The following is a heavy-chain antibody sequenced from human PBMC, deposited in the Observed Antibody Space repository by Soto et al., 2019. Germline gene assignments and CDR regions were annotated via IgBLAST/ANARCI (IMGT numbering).Heavy chain of an antibody. J-gene: IGHJ6*02. Sequence: PSETLSLTCTVSGGSVGSGNYFWSWIRQPPGKGLEWIGYIHSSGSTNYNPSLKSRVTISTDTSRNQFSLKLTSVTAADTAVYYCAILTKPTAVTTAFRGGYGLDVWGQGTTVTVSS. CDR3: AILTKPTAVTTAFRGGYGLDV. CDR1: GGSVGSGNYF. CDR2: IHSSGST. V-gene: IGHV4-61*01. D-gene: IGHD4-17*01.